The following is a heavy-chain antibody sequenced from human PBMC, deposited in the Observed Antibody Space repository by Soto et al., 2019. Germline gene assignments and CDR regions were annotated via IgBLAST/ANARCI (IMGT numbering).Heavy chain of an antibody. Sequence: GGSLRLSCAASGFTFSSYAMSWDRQAPGKGLEWVSAISGSGGSTYYADSVKGRFTISRDNSKNTLYLQMNSLRAEDTAVYYCAKDRRGGSGSYYNNDAFDIWGQGTMVTVSS. CDR2: ISGSGGST. D-gene: IGHD3-10*01. CDR3: AKDRRGGSGSYYNNDAFDI. V-gene: IGHV3-23*01. CDR1: GFTFSSYA. J-gene: IGHJ3*02.